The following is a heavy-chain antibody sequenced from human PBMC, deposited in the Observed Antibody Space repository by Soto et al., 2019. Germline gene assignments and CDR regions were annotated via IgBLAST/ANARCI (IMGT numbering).Heavy chain of an antibody. CDR2: IFPKTGVT. D-gene: IGHD6-6*01. CDR1: EYTFTDYY. J-gene: IGHJ6*02. V-gene: IGHV1-2*02. Sequence: AASVKVSCKASEYTFTDYYIHYVRQAPGQGLEWMGWIFPKTGVTNYAQNFQGRVTMTRDTSISTAYMELSRLSSDDTAVYYCARDRSTTKLVNYYYAMDVWGQGTTVTVSS. CDR3: ARDRSTTKLVNYYYAMDV.